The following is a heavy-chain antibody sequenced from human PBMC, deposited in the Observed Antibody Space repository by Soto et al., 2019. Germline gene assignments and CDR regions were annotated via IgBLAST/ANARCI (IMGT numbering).Heavy chain of an antibody. Sequence: PSETLSLTCTVSGGSISSSSYYWGWIRQPPGKGLEWIGSIYYSGSTYYNPSLKSRVTISVDTSKNQFSLKLSSVTAADTAVYYCARRSHYYDSSDHEGYFDYWGQGTLVTVSS. CDR3: ARRSHYYDSSDHEGYFDY. CDR1: GGSISSSSYY. V-gene: IGHV4-39*01. D-gene: IGHD3-22*01. J-gene: IGHJ4*02. CDR2: IYYSGST.